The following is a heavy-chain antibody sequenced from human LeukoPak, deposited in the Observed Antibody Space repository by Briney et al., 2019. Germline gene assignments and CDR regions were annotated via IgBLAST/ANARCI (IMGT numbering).Heavy chain of an antibody. CDR3: ARSRGYSGYAYDAFDL. CDR1: GGSFSGYY. J-gene: IGHJ3*01. CDR2: INHSGST. Sequence: SETLSLTCAVYGGSFSGYYWSWIRQPPGKGLEWIGEINHSGSTNYNPSLKSRVTISADTSKNQFSLKLSSVTAADTAVYYCARSRGYSGYAYDAFDLWGQGTMVTVSS. D-gene: IGHD5-12*01. V-gene: IGHV4-34*01.